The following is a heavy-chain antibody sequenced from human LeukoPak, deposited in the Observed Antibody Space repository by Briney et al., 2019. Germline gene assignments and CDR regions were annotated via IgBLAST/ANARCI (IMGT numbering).Heavy chain of an antibody. V-gene: IGHV3-30*04. Sequence: GRSLRLSCATSGFTFSSYAMHWVRQAPGKGLEWVAVISYDGSNKYYADSVKGRFTISRDNSKNTLYLQMNSLRAEDTAVYYCARDPRYCSSTSCHYYGMDVWGQGTTVTVSS. J-gene: IGHJ6*02. D-gene: IGHD2-2*01. CDR1: GFTFSSYA. CDR2: ISYDGSNK. CDR3: ARDPRYCSSTSCHYYGMDV.